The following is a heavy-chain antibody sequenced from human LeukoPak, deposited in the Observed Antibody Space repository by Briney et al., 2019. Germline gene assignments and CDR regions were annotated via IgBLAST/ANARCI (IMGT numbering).Heavy chain of an antibody. J-gene: IGHJ3*02. Sequence: GGSLRLSCAASGFTFSSYAMSWVRQAPGKGLEWVSAISGSGGSTYYADSVKGRFTISRDNSMNTLYLQMNSLRAEDTAVYYCAKFGYYDSSGHDAFDIWGQGTMVTVSS. CDR3: AKFGYYDSSGHDAFDI. V-gene: IGHV3-23*01. D-gene: IGHD3-22*01. CDR1: GFTFSSYA. CDR2: ISGSGGST.